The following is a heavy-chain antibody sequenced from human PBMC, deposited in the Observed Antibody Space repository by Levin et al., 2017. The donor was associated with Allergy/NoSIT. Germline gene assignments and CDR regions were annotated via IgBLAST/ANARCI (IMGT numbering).Heavy chain of an antibody. D-gene: IGHD1-1*01. J-gene: IGHJ4*02. CDR2: IHNSGTT. Sequence: SETLFLTCTVSGVSIGDYYWSWIRLPPGKGLEWIGYIHNSGTTNYNPSLKSRVTISMETSKNQLSLQLTSVVAADTAVYYCARVGDWNDLDYWGQGTLVTVSS. V-gene: IGHV4-59*01. CDR3: ARVGDWNDLDY. CDR1: GVSIGDYY.